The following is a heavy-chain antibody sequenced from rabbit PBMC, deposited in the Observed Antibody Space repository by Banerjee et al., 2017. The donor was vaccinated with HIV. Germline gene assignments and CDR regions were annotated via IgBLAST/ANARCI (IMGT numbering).Heavy chain of an antibody. CDR2: IYAGSSGTT. D-gene: IGHD4-2*01. J-gene: IGHJ4*01. Sequence: QSLEESGGDLVKPGASLTLTCTASGFSFNSNYYICWVRQAPGKGLEWIACIYAGSSGTTYYASWAKGRFTISKSSSTTVTLQMTSLTAADTATYFCARTGNSYLLGFNLWGPGTLVTVS. CDR3: ARTGNSYLLGFNL. V-gene: IGHV1S40*01. CDR1: GFSFNSNYY.